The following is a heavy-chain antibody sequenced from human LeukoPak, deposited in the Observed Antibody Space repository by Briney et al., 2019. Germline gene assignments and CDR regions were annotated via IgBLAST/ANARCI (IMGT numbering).Heavy chain of an antibody. V-gene: IGHV1-69*05. D-gene: IGHD4-17*01. CDR1: GGTFSSYA. J-gene: IGHJ3*02. CDR3: VLGLYNTVTTAFDI. CDR2: IIPIFGTA. Sequence: ASVKVSCKASGGTFSSYAISWVRRAPGQGLEWMGGIIPIFGTANYAQKFQGRVTITTDESTSTAYMELRSLRSDDTAVYYCVLGLYNTVTTAFDIWGQGTMVTVSS.